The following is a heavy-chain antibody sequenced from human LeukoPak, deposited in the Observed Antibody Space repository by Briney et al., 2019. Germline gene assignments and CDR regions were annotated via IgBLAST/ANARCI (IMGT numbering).Heavy chain of an antibody. CDR1: GFTFSSYG. V-gene: IGHV3-33*01. CDR3: ARDVTTVSTGPDY. Sequence: GGSLRLSCAASGFTFSSYGMHWVRQAPGKGLEWVAVIWYDGSNKYYADSVKGRFTISRDNSKNTLYLQMNSLRAEDTAVYYCARDVTTVSTGPDYWGQGTLVTVSS. CDR2: IWYDGSNK. J-gene: IGHJ4*02. D-gene: IGHD4-11*01.